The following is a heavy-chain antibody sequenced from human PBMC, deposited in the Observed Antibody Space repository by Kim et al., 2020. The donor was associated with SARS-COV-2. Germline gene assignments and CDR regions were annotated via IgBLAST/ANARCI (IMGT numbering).Heavy chain of an antibody. J-gene: IGHJ4*02. Sequence: SETLSLTCTVSGGSISSYYWSWIRQPPGKGLEWIGYIYYSGSTNYNPSLKSRVTISVDTSKNQFSLKLSSVTAADTAVYYCARASYSSSWFDYWGQGTLVTVSS. D-gene: IGHD6-13*01. CDR2: IYYSGST. V-gene: IGHV4-59*13. CDR3: ARASYSSSWFDY. CDR1: GGSISSYY.